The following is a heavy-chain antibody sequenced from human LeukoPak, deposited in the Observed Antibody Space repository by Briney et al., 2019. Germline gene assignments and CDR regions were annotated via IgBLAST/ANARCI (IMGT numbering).Heavy chain of an antibody. D-gene: IGHD1-26*01. CDR1: IESTSGYY. V-gene: IGHV4-4*02. Sequence: SGTLSLTCSVSIESTSGYYWRWVRQAPGKGLEWIGEIHRSGTTNYHPSLKSRVTMSLDRSNNQFSLELRPVTAADSAVYYCARELLGPPTRVAYWGQGTLVTVSS. CDR3: ARELLGPPTRVAY. CDR2: IHRSGTT. J-gene: IGHJ4*02.